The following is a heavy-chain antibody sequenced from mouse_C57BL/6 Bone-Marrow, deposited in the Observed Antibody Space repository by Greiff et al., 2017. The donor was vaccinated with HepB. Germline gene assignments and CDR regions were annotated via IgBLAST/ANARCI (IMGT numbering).Heavy chain of an antibody. CDR3: ATIYYDYEGGYAMDY. CDR1: GFSLTSYG. J-gene: IGHJ4*01. D-gene: IGHD2-4*01. Sequence: VQLVESGPGLVAPSQRLSITCTVSGFSLTSYGVDWVRQSPGKGLEWLGVIWGVGSTNYNSALKSRLSISKDNSKSQVFLKMNSLQTDDTAMYYCATIYYDYEGGYAMDYWGQGTSVTVSS. CDR2: IWGVGST. V-gene: IGHV2-6*01.